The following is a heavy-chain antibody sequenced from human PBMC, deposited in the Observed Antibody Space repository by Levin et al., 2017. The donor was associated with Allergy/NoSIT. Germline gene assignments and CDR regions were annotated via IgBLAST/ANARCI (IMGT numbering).Heavy chain of an antibody. V-gene: IGHV3-49*03. Sequence: PGGSLRLSCTASGFTFGDYAMSWFRQAPGKGLEWVAFLRSIRHGGTAAYAPSVKGRFIISRDDSNSIAFLQMNSLKIEDTAVYYCTRDIAARHWFDPWGQGTLVTVSS. CDR3: TRDIAARHWFDP. CDR2: LRSIRHGGTA. CDR1: GFTFGDYA. J-gene: IGHJ5*02. D-gene: IGHD6-6*01.